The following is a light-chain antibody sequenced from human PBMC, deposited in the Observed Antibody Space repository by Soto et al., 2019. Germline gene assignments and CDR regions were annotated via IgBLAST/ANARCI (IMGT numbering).Light chain of an antibody. CDR1: SSNIGSNT. CDR3: AAWDDSLNGVV. CDR2: GNN. J-gene: IGLJ2*01. Sequence: QSVLTQPPSRSGTPGQSVTISCSGSSSNIGSNTINWYLQLPGTAPKLLIYGNNLRPSGVPDRFSGSKSGTSASLAISGLQSQDEADYYCAAWDDSLNGVVFGGGTKLTVL. V-gene: IGLV1-44*01.